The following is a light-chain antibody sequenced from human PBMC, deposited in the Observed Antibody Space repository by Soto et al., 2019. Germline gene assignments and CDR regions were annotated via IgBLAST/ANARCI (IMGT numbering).Light chain of an antibody. J-gene: IGKJ5*01. V-gene: IGKV4-1*01. CDR1: QSVLYSSNNKNY. CDR2: WAS. Sequence: IVMTQSPDSLAVSLGERATINCKSSQSVLYSSNNKNYLAWYQHKPGQPPKVLFYWASTRESGVPDRFSGSGSGTDFTLTISSLQAEDVAVYYCQQYYSTPFTFGQGTRLEIK. CDR3: QQYYSTPFT.